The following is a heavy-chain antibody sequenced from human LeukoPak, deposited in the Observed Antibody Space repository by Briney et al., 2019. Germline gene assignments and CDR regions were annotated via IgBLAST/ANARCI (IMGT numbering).Heavy chain of an antibody. V-gene: IGHV4-61*02. CDR2: IYTSGST. CDR3: ARGSGSYYD. CDR1: GGSISSGSYY. J-gene: IGHJ4*02. D-gene: IGHD1-26*01. Sequence: PSETLSLTCTDSGGSISSGSYYWSWIRQPAGKGLEWIGRIYTSGSTNYNPSLKSRVTISVDTSKNQFSLKLSSVTAADTAVYYCARGSGSYYDWGQGTLVTVSS.